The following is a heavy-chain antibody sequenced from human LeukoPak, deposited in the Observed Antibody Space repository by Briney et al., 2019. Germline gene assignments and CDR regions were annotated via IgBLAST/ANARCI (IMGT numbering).Heavy chain of an antibody. J-gene: IGHJ3*02. CDR3: AKDPDYQLLSRASFDI. Sequence: GGSLRLSCAASGFTFSAYAMSWVRQAPGKGLEWVSGNSGSGGTTYYADYSVKGRFTISRDNSKNTLYLQMNSLSDEDTGVYYCAKDPDYQLLSRASFDIWGQGTMVTVSS. CDR2: NSGSGGTT. V-gene: IGHV3-23*01. D-gene: IGHD3-16*01. CDR1: GFTFSAYA.